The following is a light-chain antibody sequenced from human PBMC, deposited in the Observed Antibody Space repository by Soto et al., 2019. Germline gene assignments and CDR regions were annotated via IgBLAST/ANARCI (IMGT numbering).Light chain of an antibody. CDR3: QVWDITTDHDV. CDR2: YDS. CDR1: NIGSKR. J-gene: IGLJ1*01. Sequence: SYELTQPPSVSVAPEKTARITCGGNNIGSKRVHWYRQKPGQAPVLVIYYDSDRPSGIPERFSGYNSGNTATLTISRVEAGDEADYYCQVWDITTDHDVFGTGTKVTVL. V-gene: IGLV3-21*04.